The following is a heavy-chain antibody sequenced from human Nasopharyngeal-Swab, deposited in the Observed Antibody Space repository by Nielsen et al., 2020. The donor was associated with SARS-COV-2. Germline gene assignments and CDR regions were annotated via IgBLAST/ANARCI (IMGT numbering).Heavy chain of an antibody. CDR3: ARYVDTAHDY. D-gene: IGHD5-18*01. CDR2: ISAYNGNT. J-gene: IGHJ4*02. V-gene: IGHV1-18*01. CDR1: GYTFTSYG. Sequence: ASVTVSCQASGYTFTSYGISWVRQAPGQGLEWMGWISAYNGNTNYAQKLQGRVTMTTDTSTSTAYMELRSLRSDDTTVYYCARYVDTAHDYWGQGTLVTVSS.